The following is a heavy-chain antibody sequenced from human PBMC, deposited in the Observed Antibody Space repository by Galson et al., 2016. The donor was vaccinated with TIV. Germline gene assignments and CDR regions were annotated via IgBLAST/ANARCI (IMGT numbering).Heavy chain of an antibody. Sequence: SVKVSCKASGYTFSTYYMHWVRQAPGQGLERVGVIDPSSGGTTYAQKFQGRVTMTRDTSTSTVYMDLSSLRSDDTAVFYCAVWSNTYYFALWGQGTLITVSS. D-gene: IGHD2-8*02. CDR1: GYTFSTYY. CDR3: AVWSNTYYFAL. CDR2: IDPSSGGT. J-gene: IGHJ4*02. V-gene: IGHV1-46*01.